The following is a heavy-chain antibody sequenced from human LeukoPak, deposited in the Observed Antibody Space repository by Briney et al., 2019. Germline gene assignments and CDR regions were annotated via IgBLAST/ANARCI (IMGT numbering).Heavy chain of an antibody. CDR3: ARAITMVRGVTRGNWFDP. D-gene: IGHD3-10*01. V-gene: IGHV4-34*01. J-gene: IGHJ5*02. CDR1: GGSFSGYY. CDR2: INHSGST. Sequence: LSETLSLTCAVYGGSFSGYYWSWIRQPPGKGLEWIGDINHSGSTNYNPSLKSRVTISVDTSKNQFSLKLRSVTVADTAVYYCARAITMVRGVTRGNWFDPWGQGTLVTVSS.